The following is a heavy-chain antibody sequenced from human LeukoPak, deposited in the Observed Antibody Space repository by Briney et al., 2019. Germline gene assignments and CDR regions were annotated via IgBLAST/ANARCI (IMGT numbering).Heavy chain of an antibody. CDR2: IYTSGST. J-gene: IGHJ4*02. Sequence: ASETLSLTCTVSGGSISSYYWSWIRQPAGKGLEWIGHIYTSGSTNYNPSLKSRVTMSVDTSKNQFSLRLTSVTAADTAVYYCARQTGSGLFILPGGQGTLVTVSS. V-gene: IGHV4-4*07. D-gene: IGHD3/OR15-3a*01. CDR3: ARQTGSGLFILP. CDR1: GGSISSYY.